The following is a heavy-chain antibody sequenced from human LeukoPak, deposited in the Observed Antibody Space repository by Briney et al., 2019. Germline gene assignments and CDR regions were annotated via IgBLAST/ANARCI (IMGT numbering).Heavy chain of an antibody. D-gene: IGHD3-22*01. CDR1: GFTVSSNY. V-gene: IGHV3-53*01. CDR2: IYSGGST. J-gene: IGHJ4*02. CDR3: AKAYTSGYVDY. Sequence: PGGSLRLSCAASGFTVSSNYMSWVRQAPGKGLEWVSVIYSGGSTYYADSVKGRFTISRDNSKNTLYLQMNSLRAEDTAVYYCAKAYTSGYVDYWGQGTLVTVSS.